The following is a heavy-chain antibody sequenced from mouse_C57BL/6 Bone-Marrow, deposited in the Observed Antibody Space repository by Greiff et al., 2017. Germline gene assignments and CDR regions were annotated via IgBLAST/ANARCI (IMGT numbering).Heavy chain of an antibody. J-gene: IGHJ4*01. Sequence: VKLLESGPGLVQPSQSLSITCTVSGFSLTSYGVHWVRQSPGKGLEWLGVIWSGGSTDYNAAFISRLSISKDNSKSQVFFKMNSLQADDTAIYYCARKSAWLIPHAMDYWGQGTSVTVSS. V-gene: IGHV2-4-1*01. D-gene: IGHD2-3*01. CDR3: ARKSAWLIPHAMDY. CDR1: GFSLTSYG. CDR2: IWSGGST.